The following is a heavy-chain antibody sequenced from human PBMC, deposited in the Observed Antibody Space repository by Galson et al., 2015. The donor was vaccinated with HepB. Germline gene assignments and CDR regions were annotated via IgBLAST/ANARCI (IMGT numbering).Heavy chain of an antibody. D-gene: IGHD3-3*01. CDR2: ISAYNGNT. CDR3: ALRVPDEDYYYGMDV. CDR1: GYTFTSYG. Sequence: SVKVSCKASGYTFTSYGISWVRQAPGQGLEWMGWISAYNGNTNYAQKLQGRVTMTTDTSTSTAYMELRSLRSDDTAVYYCALRVPDEDYYYGMDVWGQGTTVTVSS. V-gene: IGHV1-18*04. J-gene: IGHJ6*02.